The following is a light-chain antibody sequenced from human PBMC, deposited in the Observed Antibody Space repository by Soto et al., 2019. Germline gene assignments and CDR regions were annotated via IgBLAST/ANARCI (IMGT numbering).Light chain of an antibody. J-gene: IGKJ2*01. CDR3: QQYGVLPYT. Sequence: DLQMTQSPSSLSASVGDRVTITCQASQDISKYLNWYQQKPGKAPKLMIYDASSLETGVPSGFSGSGSGKDFTFTISSLQPGDSATYYCQQYGVLPYTFGQGTKLEIK. CDR1: QDISKY. V-gene: IGKV1-33*01. CDR2: DAS.